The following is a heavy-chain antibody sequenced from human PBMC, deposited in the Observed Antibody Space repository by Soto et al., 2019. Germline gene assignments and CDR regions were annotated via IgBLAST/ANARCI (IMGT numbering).Heavy chain of an antibody. D-gene: IGHD4-17*01. CDR2: IWYDGSNK. Sequence: PGGSLRLSCSASGFTFSSYGMHWVRQAPGKGLEWVAVIWYDGSNKYYADPVKGRFTISRDNSKNTLYLQMNSLRAEDTAVYYCARDYGGGSRYYYGMDVWGQGTTVTVSS. CDR3: ARDYGGGSRYYYGMDV. CDR1: GFTFSSYG. J-gene: IGHJ6*02. V-gene: IGHV3-33*01.